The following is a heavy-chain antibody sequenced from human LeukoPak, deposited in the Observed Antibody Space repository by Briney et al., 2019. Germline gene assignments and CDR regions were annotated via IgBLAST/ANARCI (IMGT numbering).Heavy chain of an antibody. D-gene: IGHD6-13*01. V-gene: IGHV3-23*01. CDR2: ISAGSGST. CDR3: AKDAAGPEY. J-gene: IGHJ4*02. CDR1: GLTFSDYS. Sequence: PGGSLRLSCAASGLTFSDYSMTWVRQAPGKGLFWVSGISAGSGSTYYADSVKGRFTISRDNSRNTLYLQMNSLRVEDTAVYYCAKDAAGPEYWGQGTLVTVSS.